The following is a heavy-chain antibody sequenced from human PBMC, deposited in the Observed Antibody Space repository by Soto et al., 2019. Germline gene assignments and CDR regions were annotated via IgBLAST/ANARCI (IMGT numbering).Heavy chain of an antibody. D-gene: IGHD1-1*01. CDR2: IYSGGST. CDR1: GFTVSSNY. Sequence: GGSLRLSCAASGFTVSSNYMSWVRQAPGKGLEWVSVIYSGGSTYYADSVKGRFTISRDNSKNTLYLQMNSLRAEDTAVYYCAREERVVNYYYYGMDVWGQGTTVTVSS. CDR3: AREERVVNYYYYGMDV. J-gene: IGHJ6*02. V-gene: IGHV3-53*01.